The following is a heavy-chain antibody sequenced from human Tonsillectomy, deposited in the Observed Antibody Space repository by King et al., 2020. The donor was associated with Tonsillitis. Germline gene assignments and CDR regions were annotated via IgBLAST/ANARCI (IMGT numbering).Heavy chain of an antibody. CDR3: ATAPVLLCFGDYPGAFDI. D-gene: IGHD3-10*01. CDR2: ISYDGSNK. V-gene: IGHV3-30*03. J-gene: IGHJ3*02. Sequence: HVQLVESGGGVVQPGRSLRLSCAASGFTFSSYGIHWVRQAPGKGLEWVAVISYDGSNKFYADALKGRFTISRDNSKNALYLQMNSLRAEDTAVYYCATAPVLLCFGDYPGAFDIWGQGTMVTVSS. CDR1: GFTFSSYG.